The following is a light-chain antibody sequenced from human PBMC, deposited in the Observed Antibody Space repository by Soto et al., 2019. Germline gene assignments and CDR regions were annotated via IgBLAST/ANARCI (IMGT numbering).Light chain of an antibody. CDR2: ATS. Sequence: DIQMTQSPSSLSASVGDRVTISCRASQSISSYLNWYQQKPGRGARLLIYATSSLQSGVPSRFSGSGSGTDFTLTISSLQPDDFATYYCQQSYSSRLTFGGGTKVEIK. CDR3: QQSYSSRLT. V-gene: IGKV1-39*01. J-gene: IGKJ4*01. CDR1: QSISSY.